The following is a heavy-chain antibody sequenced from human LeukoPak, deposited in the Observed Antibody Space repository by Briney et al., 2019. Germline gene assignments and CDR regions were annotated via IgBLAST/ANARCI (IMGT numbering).Heavy chain of an antibody. Sequence: SETLSLTCTVSGYSISSGYYWGWIRQPPGKGLEWIGSIYHSGSTNYNPSLKSRVTISVDTSKNQFSLKLSSVTAADTAVYYCASNPRGGNYYYMDVWGKGTTVTISS. V-gene: IGHV4-38-2*02. J-gene: IGHJ6*03. D-gene: IGHD3-10*01. CDR3: ASNPRGGNYYYMDV. CDR2: IYHSGST. CDR1: GYSISSGYY.